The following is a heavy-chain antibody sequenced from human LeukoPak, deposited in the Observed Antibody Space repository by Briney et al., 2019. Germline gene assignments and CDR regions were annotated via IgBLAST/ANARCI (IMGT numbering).Heavy chain of an antibody. CDR3: ARQFLGYGYVDV. Sequence: GASLQISSKGSGYSFTNYWIAWVRPLPGKGLEWMGIIYPGDSDTRYSPSFQGQVTISTDKSISTAYLQWSSLKASDTAMYYCARQFLGYGYVDVWGQGTTVTVSS. V-gene: IGHV5-51*01. CDR2: IYPGDSDT. CDR1: GYSFTNYW. J-gene: IGHJ6*02. D-gene: IGHD5-18*01.